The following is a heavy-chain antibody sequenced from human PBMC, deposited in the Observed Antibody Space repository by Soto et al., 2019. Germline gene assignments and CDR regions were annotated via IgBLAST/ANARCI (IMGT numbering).Heavy chain of an antibody. D-gene: IGHD3-10*01. CDR3: ARDQITMVRGGDYYYYGMDV. J-gene: IGHJ6*02. CDR2: INPNSGGT. Sequence: ASVKVSCKASGYTFTGYYVHWVRQAPGQGLEWMGWINPNSGGTNYAQKFQGRVTMTRDTSISTAYMELSRLRSDDTAVYYCARDQITMVRGGDYYYYGMDVWGQGTTVTVSS. CDR1: GYTFTGYY. V-gene: IGHV1-2*02.